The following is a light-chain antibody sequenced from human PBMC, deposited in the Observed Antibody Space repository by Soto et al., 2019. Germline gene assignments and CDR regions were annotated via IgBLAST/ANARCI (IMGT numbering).Light chain of an antibody. CDR3: QHYNSYSEA. V-gene: IGKV1-5*03. CDR2: KAS. J-gene: IGKJ1*01. CDR1: QTITSW. Sequence: DIRMTQSLASLSAAVGDRVTVTCRASQTITSWLAWYQQKPGKAPKLLIYKASTLKSGVPSRFSGSGSGTEFTLTISSLQPDDFATYYCQHYNSYSEAFGQGTKVDIK.